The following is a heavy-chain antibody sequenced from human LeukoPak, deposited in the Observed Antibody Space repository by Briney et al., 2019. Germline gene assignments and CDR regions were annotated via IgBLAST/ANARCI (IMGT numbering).Heavy chain of an antibody. V-gene: IGHV3-21*01. D-gene: IGHD2-2*01. J-gene: IGHJ6*04. Sequence: GGSLRLSCAASGFTFSSYSMNWVRQAPGKGLEGVSSISSSSNYIYHADSLKGRFTISRDNAKNSLYLQMNSLRAEDTAVYYCARDSKLYCSSTSCYMDVWGKGTTVTVSS. CDR2: ISSSSNYI. CDR1: GFTFSSYS. CDR3: ARDSKLYCSSTSCYMDV.